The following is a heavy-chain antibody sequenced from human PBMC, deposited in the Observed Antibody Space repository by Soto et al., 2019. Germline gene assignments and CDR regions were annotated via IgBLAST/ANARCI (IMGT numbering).Heavy chain of an antibody. CDR2: ISGGGSNT. V-gene: IGHV3-23*01. CDR1: SRWA. Sequence: SRWAMCRLRQAPGKGLEWVSGISGGGSNTFYADSWKGRFTISRHNSKNTLLLQMNHLGAEDTAVYYCAKDCNKYRSSYGRRYFD. J-gene: IGHJ4*03. D-gene: IGHD2-8*01. CDR3: AKDCNKYRSSYGRRYFD.